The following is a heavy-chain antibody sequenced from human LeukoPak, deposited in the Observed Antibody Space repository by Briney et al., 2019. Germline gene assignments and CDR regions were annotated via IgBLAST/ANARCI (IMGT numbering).Heavy chain of an antibody. J-gene: IGHJ4*02. V-gene: IGHV3-48*04. CDR2: ISRSSSTI. Sequence: GGSLRLSCAASGYTFSSYDMSWVRQAPGKGLEWVSYISRSSSTIYADSVKGRFTISRDNAKNSLYLQMNSLRAEDTAVYYCAREPYYYGSGSYDPNFDYWGQGTLVTVSS. CDR3: AREPYYYGSGSYDPNFDY. CDR1: GYTFSSYD. D-gene: IGHD3-10*01.